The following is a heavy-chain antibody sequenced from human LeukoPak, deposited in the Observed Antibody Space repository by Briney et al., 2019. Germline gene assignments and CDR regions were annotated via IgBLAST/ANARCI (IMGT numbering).Heavy chain of an antibody. CDR1: GFTFSRYW. CDR2: IKQDESEK. CDR3: ARGNDYGDHVGIYFDS. Sequence: PGGSLRLSCAASGFTFSRYWMSWVRQAPGKGLEWVANIKQDESEKYYVDSVKGRFTITRDNAKNSMYLQINSLRAEDTAVYHCARGNDYGDHVGIYFDSWGQGTLVTVSS. V-gene: IGHV3-7*03. J-gene: IGHJ4*02. D-gene: IGHD4-17*01.